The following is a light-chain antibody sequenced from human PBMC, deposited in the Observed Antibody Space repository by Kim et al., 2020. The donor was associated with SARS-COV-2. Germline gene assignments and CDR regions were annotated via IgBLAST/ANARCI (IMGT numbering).Light chain of an antibody. CDR1: QGISSH. CDR3: QQLHSYHIT. Sequence: ASVGDRVPIPCRASQGISSHLAWYQQKPGKAPELLIYTASTLQSGVPSRFSGSGSGTDFSITISSLQPEDFATYYCQQLHSYHITVGQGTRLEIK. CDR2: TAS. V-gene: IGKV1-9*01. J-gene: IGKJ5*01.